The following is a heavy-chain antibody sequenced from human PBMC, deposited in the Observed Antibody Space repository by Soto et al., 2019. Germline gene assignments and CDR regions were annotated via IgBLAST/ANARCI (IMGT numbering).Heavy chain of an antibody. CDR2: ISYDGSNK. V-gene: IGHV3-30*18. Sequence: QPGGSLRLSCAASGFTFSSYGMHWVRQAPGKGLEWVAVISYDGSNKYYADSVKGRFTISRDNSKNTLYLQMNSLRAEDTAVYYCAKAVSQYLYYYYGMDVWGQGTTVTVSS. D-gene: IGHD2-2*01. CDR1: GFTFSSYG. CDR3: AKAVSQYLYYYYGMDV. J-gene: IGHJ6*02.